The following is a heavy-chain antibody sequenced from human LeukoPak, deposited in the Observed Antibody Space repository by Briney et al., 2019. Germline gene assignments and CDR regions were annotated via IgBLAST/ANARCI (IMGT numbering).Heavy chain of an antibody. CDR2: INPNSGGT. CDR1: GYTFTGYY. CDR3: ARDIRDGYNYGLQFDAFDT. V-gene: IGHV1-2*02. D-gene: IGHD5-24*01. J-gene: IGHJ3*02. Sequence: WASVKVSCEASGYTFTGYYMHWVRQAPGQGLEWVGWINPNSGGTNYAQKFQGRVTMTRDTSISTAYMELSRLRSDDTAVYYCARDIRDGYNYGLQFDAFDTWGPGTMVTVSS.